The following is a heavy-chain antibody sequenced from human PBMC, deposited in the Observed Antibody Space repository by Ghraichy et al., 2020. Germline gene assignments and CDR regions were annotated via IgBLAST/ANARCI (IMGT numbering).Heavy chain of an antibody. CDR3: AKDRCYYDSSGYYYESCGEFDY. J-gene: IGHJ4*02. Sequence: GGSLRLSCAASGFTFSSYAMSWVRQAPGKGLEWVSAISGSGGSTYYADSVKGRFTISRDNSKNTLYLQMNSLRAEDTAVYYCAKDRCYYDSSGYYYESCGEFDYWGQGTLVTVSS. CDR2: ISGSGGST. CDR1: GFTFSSYA. V-gene: IGHV3-23*01. D-gene: IGHD3-22*01.